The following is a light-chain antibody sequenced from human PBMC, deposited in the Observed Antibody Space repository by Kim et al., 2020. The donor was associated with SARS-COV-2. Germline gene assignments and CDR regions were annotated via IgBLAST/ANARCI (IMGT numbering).Light chain of an antibody. V-gene: IGKV3-15*01. CDR1: QSVGRR. CDR3: QQYSELWT. J-gene: IGKJ1*01. Sequence: EIVMTLSPSTLSVSPGERVTLSCRASQSVGRRMAWYLQKHGQAPRVLIYDAFTRASGIPARFSGSGSATDFTLTISSLQSEDLGVYYCQQYSELWTFGQGTKLEI. CDR2: DAF.